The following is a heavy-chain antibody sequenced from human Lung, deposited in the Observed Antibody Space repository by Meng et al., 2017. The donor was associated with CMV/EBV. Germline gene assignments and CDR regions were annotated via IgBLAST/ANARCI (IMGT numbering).Heavy chain of an antibody. V-gene: IGHV3-48*04. CDR2: ISSSSSTI. CDR3: ARVENYDFWSGYYSLPYYFDY. Sequence: GGSXRLXCAASGFTFSSYSMNWVRQAPGKGLEWVSYISSSSSTIYYADSVKGRFTISRDNAKNSLYLQMNSLRAEDTAVYYYARVENYDFWSGYYSLPYYFDYWGQGXLVTVSS. D-gene: IGHD3-3*01. CDR1: GFTFSSYS. J-gene: IGHJ4*02.